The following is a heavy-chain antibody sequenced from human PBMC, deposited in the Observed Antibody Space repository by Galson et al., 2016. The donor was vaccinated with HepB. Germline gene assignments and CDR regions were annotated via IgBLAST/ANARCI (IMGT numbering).Heavy chain of an antibody. J-gene: IGHJ4*02. V-gene: IGHV3-23*01. CDR3: AKEPNYDFWSGHPFDY. CDR1: GFTFSSYA. D-gene: IGHD3-3*01. CDR2: ISGSGGTT. Sequence: SLRLSCAASGFTFSSYALSWVRQAPGKGLEWVSVISGSGGTTYYADPVKGRFTISRDNSKNALYLQMNSLRAEDTAVYYCAKEPNYDFWSGHPFDYWGQGTLVTVSS.